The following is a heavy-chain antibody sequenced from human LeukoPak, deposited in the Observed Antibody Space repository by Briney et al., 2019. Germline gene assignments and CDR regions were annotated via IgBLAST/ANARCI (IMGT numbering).Heavy chain of an antibody. D-gene: IGHD6-19*01. Sequence: PSETLSLTCAVYGGSFSGYYWSWIRQPPGKGLEWIGEINHSGSTNYNPSLKSRVTISVDTSKNQFSLKLSSVTAADTAVYYCARVIRLKTIAVAGHDAFDIWGQGTMVTVSS. CDR3: ARVIRLKTIAVAGHDAFDI. J-gene: IGHJ3*02. V-gene: IGHV4-34*01. CDR2: INHSGST. CDR1: GGSFSGYY.